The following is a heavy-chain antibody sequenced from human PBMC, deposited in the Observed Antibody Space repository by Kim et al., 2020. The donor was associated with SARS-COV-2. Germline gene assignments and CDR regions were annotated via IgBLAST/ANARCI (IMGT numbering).Heavy chain of an antibody. CDR2: IGTAGDT. V-gene: IGHV3-13*01. CDR1: GFTFSSYD. D-gene: IGHD5-12*01. Sequence: GGSLRLSCAASGFTFSSYDMHWVRQATGKGLEWVSAIGTAGDTYYPGSVKGRFTISRENAKNSLYLQMNSLRAGDTAVYYCARGIVFGPDIVAETWAFDIWGQGTMVTVSS. CDR3: ARGIVFGPDIVAETWAFDI. J-gene: IGHJ3*02.